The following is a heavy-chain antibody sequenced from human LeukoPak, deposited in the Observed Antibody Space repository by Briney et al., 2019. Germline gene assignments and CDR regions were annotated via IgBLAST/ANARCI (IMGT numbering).Heavy chain of an antibody. D-gene: IGHD4-17*01. CDR1: GYIFTDYH. CDR3: ARDLYGVPRVWFDP. Sequence: ASVKVSCKPFGYIFTDYHIHWVRQAPGQGLEWMGWVNPYNGATDYAPKFQGRVTMTTDTSISTAYMDLSSLRSDDTAVYFCARDLYGVPRVWFDPWGQGTLVTVS. CDR2: VNPYNGAT. V-gene: IGHV1-2*02. J-gene: IGHJ5*02.